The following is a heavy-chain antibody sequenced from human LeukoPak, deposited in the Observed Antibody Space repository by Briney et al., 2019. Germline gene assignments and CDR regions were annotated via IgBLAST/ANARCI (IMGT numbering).Heavy chain of an antibody. V-gene: IGHV3-48*03. CDR2: ISSSGTPI. CDR1: GFTFSSYE. D-gene: IGHD2-21*01. CDR3: AREKTACGGDCYDS. Sequence: GGSLRLSCAASGFTFSSYEMNWIRQAPGKGLEWVSYISSSGTPIHYADSVKGRFTISRDNAKNSLFLQMNSLRAEDTAVYYCAREKTACGGDCYDSWGQGTLVTVSS. J-gene: IGHJ4*02.